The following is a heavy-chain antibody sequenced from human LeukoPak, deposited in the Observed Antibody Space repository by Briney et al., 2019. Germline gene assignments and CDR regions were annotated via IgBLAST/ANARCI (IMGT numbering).Heavy chain of an antibody. CDR2: IYSGGST. D-gene: IGHD3-10*01. Sequence: PGGSLRLSCAASGFTVSSNYMSWVRQAPGKGLEWVSVIYSGGSTYYADSVKGRFTISRDNSKNTLYLQMNSLRAEDTAVYYCASWGTRITMVRGVMTKYYFDYWGQGTLVTVSS. V-gene: IGHV3-53*01. CDR1: GFTVSSNY. J-gene: IGHJ4*02. CDR3: ASWGTRITMVRGVMTKYYFDY.